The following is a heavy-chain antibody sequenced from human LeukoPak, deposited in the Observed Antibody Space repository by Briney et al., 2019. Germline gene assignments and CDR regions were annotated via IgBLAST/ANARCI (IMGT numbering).Heavy chain of an antibody. D-gene: IGHD5-18*01. Sequence: SETLSLTCTVSGGSISSGSYYWNWIRQPAGKGLEWIGRIYTSGSTNYNPSLKSRVTISVDTSKNQFSLKLSSVTAADTAVYYCARGHGVRYSYGPRYYYYGMDVWGQGTTVTVSS. J-gene: IGHJ6*02. V-gene: IGHV4-61*02. CDR1: GGSISSGSYY. CDR3: ARGHGVRYSYGPRYYYYGMDV. CDR2: IYTSGST.